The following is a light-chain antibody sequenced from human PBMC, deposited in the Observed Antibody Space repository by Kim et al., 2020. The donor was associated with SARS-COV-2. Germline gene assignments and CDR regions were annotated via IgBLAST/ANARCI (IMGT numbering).Light chain of an antibody. CDR3: AAWDDSLGGHVV. Sequence: RVTISCSGSTSNIGTNYVCWYQHLPGTAPKLLIYSSNLRPSGVPDRFSGSKSGTSASLAISGLRSEDEADYYCAAWDDSLGGHVVFGGGTQLTVL. J-gene: IGLJ2*01. CDR2: SSN. CDR1: TSNIGTNY. V-gene: IGLV1-47*02.